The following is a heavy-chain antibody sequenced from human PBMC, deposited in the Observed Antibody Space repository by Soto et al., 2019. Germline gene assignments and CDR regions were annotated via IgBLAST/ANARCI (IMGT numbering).Heavy chain of an antibody. V-gene: IGHV3-30*18. CDR2: ISYDGSNK. CDR1: GFTFSSYG. Sequence: GGSLRLSCAASGFTFSSYGMHWVRQAPGKGLEWVAVISYDGSNKYYADSVKGRFTISRDNSKNTLYLQMNSLRAEDTAVYYCAKEDVYGDYGPDDALDIWGQGTMVTVSS. D-gene: IGHD4-17*01. J-gene: IGHJ3*02. CDR3: AKEDVYGDYGPDDALDI.